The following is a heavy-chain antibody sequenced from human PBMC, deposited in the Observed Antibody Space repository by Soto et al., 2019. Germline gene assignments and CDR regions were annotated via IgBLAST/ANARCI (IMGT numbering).Heavy chain of an antibody. CDR2: IYYSGST. CDR1: GGSISSYY. J-gene: IGHJ4*02. Sequence: SETLSLTCTVSGGSISSYYWSWIRQPPGKGLGWIGYIYYSGSTNYNPSLKSRVTISVDTSKNQFSLKLSSVTAADTAVYYCARSPEYSSSYEFDYWGQGTLVTVSS. D-gene: IGHD6-6*01. V-gene: IGHV4-59*01. CDR3: ARSPEYSSSYEFDY.